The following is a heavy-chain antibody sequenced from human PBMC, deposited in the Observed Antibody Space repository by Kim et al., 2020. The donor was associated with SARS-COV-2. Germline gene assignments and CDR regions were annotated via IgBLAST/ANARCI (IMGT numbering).Heavy chain of an antibody. D-gene: IGHD3-3*01. V-gene: IGHV4-34*01. CDR1: GGSFSGYY. CDR2: INHSGST. J-gene: IGHJ3*02. Sequence: SETLSLTCAAYGGSFSGYYWSWIRQPPGKGLEWIGEINHSGSTNYNPSLKSRVTISVDTSKNQFSLKLSSVTAADTAVYYCASLIWKRFWSGYGNDAFDIWGQGTMVTVSS. CDR3: ASLIWKRFWSGYGNDAFDI.